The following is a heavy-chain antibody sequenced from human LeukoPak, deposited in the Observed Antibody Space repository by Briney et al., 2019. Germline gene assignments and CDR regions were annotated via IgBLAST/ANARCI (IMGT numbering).Heavy chain of an antibody. J-gene: IGHJ4*02. CDR1: GYTFTSYG. D-gene: IGHD4-23*01. CDR3: AREWRDHYGGNPDLDF. CDR2: ISAYSGNT. Sequence: ASVKVSCKASGYTFTSYGISWVRQAPGQGLEWMGWISAYSGNTNYAQNLQGRVTMTTDTSMSTAYMELRSLRSDDTAVYYCAREWRDHYGGNPDLDFWGQGTLVTVSS. V-gene: IGHV1-18*01.